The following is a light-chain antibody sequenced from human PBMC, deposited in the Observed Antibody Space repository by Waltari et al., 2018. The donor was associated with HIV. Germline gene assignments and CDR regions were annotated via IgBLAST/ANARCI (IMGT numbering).Light chain of an antibody. CDR2: RNN. V-gene: IGLV1-47*01. J-gene: IGLJ3*02. CDR1: SSNIGSNY. Sequence: QSVLTQPPSASGTPGQRVTISCSGSSSNIGSNYVYWYQQLPGTAPKLLIYRNNPRPSGVPDRFSGSKSGTSASLAISGLRSEDDADYYCAAWDDSLSGPGVFGGGTKLTVL. CDR3: AAWDDSLSGPGV.